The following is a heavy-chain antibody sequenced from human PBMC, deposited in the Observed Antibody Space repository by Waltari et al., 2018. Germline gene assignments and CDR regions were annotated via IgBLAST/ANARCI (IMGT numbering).Heavy chain of an antibody. CDR2: ISWNSGSI. Sequence: EVQLVESGGGLVQPGRSLRLSCAASGFNFGDYAMHWVRHAPGKGLEWVSGISWNSGSIGYGDSVKGRFIISRDNAKNSLYLQMNSLRAEDTALYYCAKDSGPWVAREDYWGQGTLVTVSS. J-gene: IGHJ4*02. V-gene: IGHV3-9*01. D-gene: IGHD6-6*01. CDR1: GFNFGDYA. CDR3: AKDSGPWVAREDY.